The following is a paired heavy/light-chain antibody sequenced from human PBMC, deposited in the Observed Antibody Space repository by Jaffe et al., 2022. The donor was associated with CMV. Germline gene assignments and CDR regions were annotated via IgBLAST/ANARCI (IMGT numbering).Light chain of an antibody. CDR1: QSVDNY. Sequence: EIVLTQSPAILSLSPGQRATLSCRASQSVDNYLAWYQQKPGQAPRLLIYDASNRATGIPARFSGRGSGTDFTLTISSLEPEDFAVYYCQQRGNWYTFGQGTKLEI. CDR3: QQRGNWYT. CDR2: DAS. V-gene: IGKV3-11*01. J-gene: IGKJ2*01.
Heavy chain of an antibody. Sequence: QLVQSGGGVVPPGRSLRLSCAASGFSFGNFGMHWVRQAPGKGLEWVAVISSDGGSEYYSDSVKGRFTISRDNSNNTLSLQMNSVTAEDTALYYCAKDRLTMQLLLDFWGPGTLVTVSS. D-gene: IGHD3-3*01. CDR2: ISSDGGSE. CDR3: AKDRLTMQLLLDF. J-gene: IGHJ4*02. CDR1: GFSFGNFG. V-gene: IGHV3-30*18.